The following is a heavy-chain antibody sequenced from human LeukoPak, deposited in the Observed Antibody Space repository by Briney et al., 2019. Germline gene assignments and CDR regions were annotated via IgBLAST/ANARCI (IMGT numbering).Heavy chain of an antibody. J-gene: IGHJ4*02. CDR1: GFTFSDYY. CDR2: ISSSGSTI. CDR3: ATVIKNTEMATRY. D-gene: IGHD5-24*01. Sequence: PGGSLRLSCAASGFTFSDYYMSWIRQAPGKGLEWVSYISSSGSTIYYADSVKGRFTISRDNAKNSLYLQMNSLRAEDTAVYYCATVIKNTEMATRYWGQGTLVTVSS. V-gene: IGHV3-11*01.